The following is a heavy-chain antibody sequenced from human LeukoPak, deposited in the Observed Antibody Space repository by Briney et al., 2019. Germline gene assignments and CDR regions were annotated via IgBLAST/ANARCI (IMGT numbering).Heavy chain of an antibody. V-gene: IGHV3-13*01. D-gene: IGHD2-2*01. CDR3: TRGGCGRTSCYGGSGLDP. CDR1: GFTISRYD. Sequence: GGSLRLSCAASGFTISRYDIHWVRQATGKGLEWVSFISTTGDTYYQDSMKGRFTISRDSVKNSVYLQMNSLRADDTAVYYCTRGGCGRTSCYGGSGLDPWGQGTLVTVSS. J-gene: IGHJ5*02. CDR2: ISTTGDT.